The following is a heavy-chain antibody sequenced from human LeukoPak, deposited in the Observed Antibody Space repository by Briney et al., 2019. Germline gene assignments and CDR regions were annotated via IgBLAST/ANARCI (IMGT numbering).Heavy chain of an antibody. V-gene: IGHV3-53*01. CDR3: ARETNDYGDYALAY. CDR2: IYSGGST. D-gene: IGHD4-17*01. J-gene: IGHJ4*02. Sequence: PGGSLRLSCAASEFTVSSHYMSWVRQAPGKGLEWVSVIYSGGSTYYTDSVKGRFTISRDISKNTLYLQMNSLRVEDTAVYYCARETNDYGDYALAYWGQGTLVTVSS. CDR1: EFTVSSHY.